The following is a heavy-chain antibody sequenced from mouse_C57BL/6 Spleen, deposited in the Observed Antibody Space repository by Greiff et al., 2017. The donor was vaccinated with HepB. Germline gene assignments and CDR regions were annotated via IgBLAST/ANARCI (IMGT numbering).Heavy chain of an antibody. D-gene: IGHD2-5*01. J-gene: IGHJ4*01. CDR2: ISNGGGST. CDR3: ARGSNFYYYAMDY. V-gene: IGHV5-12*01. CDR1: GFTFSDYY. Sequence: EVKLMESGGGLVQPGGSLKLSCAASGFTFSDYYMYWVRQTPEKRLEWVAYISNGGGSTYYPDTVKGRFTISRDNAKNTLYLQMSRLKSEDTAMYYCARGSNFYYYAMDYWGQGTSVTVSS.